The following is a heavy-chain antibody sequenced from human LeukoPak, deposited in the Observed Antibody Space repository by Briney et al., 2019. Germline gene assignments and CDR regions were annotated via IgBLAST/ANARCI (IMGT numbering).Heavy chain of an antibody. Sequence: PGRSLRLSCAASGFTFSSYVMHWVRQAPGKGLEWVAVIWYDGTNTYYADSVKGRFTISRDNSKNTLYLQMSSLRAEDTAVYYCARDFCSGGSCYPDAFDIWGQGTMVTVSS. CDR3: ARDFCSGGSCYPDAFDI. V-gene: IGHV3-33*01. J-gene: IGHJ3*02. CDR2: IWYDGTNT. CDR1: GFTFSSYV. D-gene: IGHD2-15*01.